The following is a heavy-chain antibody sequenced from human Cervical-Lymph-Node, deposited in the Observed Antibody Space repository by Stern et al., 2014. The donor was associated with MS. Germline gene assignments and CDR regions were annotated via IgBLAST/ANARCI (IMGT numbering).Heavy chain of an antibody. V-gene: IGHV4-4*02. Sequence: QVQLVESGPGLVKSSGTLSLTCVVSGDSISTSNWWSWVRQPPGKGLEWIGEIYHSGSTKYNPSLKRRVTLAVDKSKNQFSLKMTSLTAADTAVYYCARWRGDFYYYGMDVWGQGTTVTVSS. CDR2: IYHSGST. CDR3: ARWRGDFYYYGMDV. CDR1: GDSISTSNW. J-gene: IGHJ6*02. D-gene: IGHD3-3*01.